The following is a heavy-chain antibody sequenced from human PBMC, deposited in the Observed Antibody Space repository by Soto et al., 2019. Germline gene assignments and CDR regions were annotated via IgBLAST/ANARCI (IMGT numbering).Heavy chain of an antibody. V-gene: IGHV3-7*01. J-gene: IGHJ4*02. CDR1: GFTFSSYW. CDR3: ARDYPAGFGELLDGPFDY. Sequence: GGSLRLSCAASGFTFSSYWMSWVRQAPGKGLEWVANIKQDGSEKYYVDSVKGRFTISRDNAKNSLYLQMNSLRAEDTAVYYCARDYPAGFGELLDGPFDYWGQGTLVTVSS. D-gene: IGHD3-10*01. CDR2: IKQDGSEK.